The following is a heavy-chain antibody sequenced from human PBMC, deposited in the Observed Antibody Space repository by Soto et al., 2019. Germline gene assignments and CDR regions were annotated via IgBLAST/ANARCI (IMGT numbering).Heavy chain of an antibody. V-gene: IGHV3-23*01. D-gene: IGHD5-18*01. CDR1: GFTFSSYA. J-gene: IGHJ4*02. CDR2: IGGRGSST. Sequence: GGSLILSCAASGFTFSSYAMSWVRQAPGKGLEWVSGIGGRGSSTYYADSVKGRFTISRDNSKNTLYLQMNSLRAEDTAVYYCAKGGYNYGFLFDNWGQGTLVTVSS. CDR3: AKGGYNYGFLFDN.